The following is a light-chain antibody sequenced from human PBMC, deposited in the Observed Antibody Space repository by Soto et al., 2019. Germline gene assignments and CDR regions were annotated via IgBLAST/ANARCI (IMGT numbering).Light chain of an antibody. V-gene: IGKV3-20*01. CDR2: GAS. CDR1: HSVSSSY. Sequence: EIVLTQSPGTLSLSPGERATLSCRASHSVSSSYLAWYQQKPGQAPRLLIYGASSRATGIPDRFSGSGPGTDFTLTISRLEPEDFAVYYCQQYGSSPWTFGQGTKVDIK. J-gene: IGKJ1*01. CDR3: QQYGSSPWT.